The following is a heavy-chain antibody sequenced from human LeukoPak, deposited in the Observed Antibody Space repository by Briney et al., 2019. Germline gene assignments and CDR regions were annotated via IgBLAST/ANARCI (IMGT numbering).Heavy chain of an antibody. D-gene: IGHD6-19*01. CDR2: ISGSGGST. CDR1: GFTFSTYY. Sequence: GGSLRLSCAASGFTFSTYYMNWVRQAPGKGLEWVSAISGSGGSTYYADSVKGRFTISRDNSKNTLYLQMNSLRAEDTAVYYCAKGSSGWHLDAFDIWGQGTMVTISS. CDR3: AKGSSGWHLDAFDI. V-gene: IGHV3-23*01. J-gene: IGHJ3*02.